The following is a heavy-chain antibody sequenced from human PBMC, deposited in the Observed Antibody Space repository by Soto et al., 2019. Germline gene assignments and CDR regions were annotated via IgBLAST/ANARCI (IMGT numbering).Heavy chain of an antibody. CDR2: VEYGGST. CDR1: GGSIISSNFY. CDR3: ARHVRGAVTMKWFDP. J-gene: IGHJ5*02. D-gene: IGHD4-17*01. V-gene: IGHV4-39*01. Sequence: KLQESGPGLVKPSETLSLTCTVPGGSIISSNFYWGWIRQPPGKGLEWIGSVEYGGSTYDNPSLKSRVTLSADTSKNQFTLTLTSVTAADTAIYYCARHVRGAVTMKWFDPWGHGTLVTVSS.